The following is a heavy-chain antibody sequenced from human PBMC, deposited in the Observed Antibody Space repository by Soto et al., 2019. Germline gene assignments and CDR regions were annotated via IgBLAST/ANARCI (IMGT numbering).Heavy chain of an antibody. J-gene: IGHJ4*02. D-gene: IGHD3-22*01. CDR3: AKGAYYYDSSGYIEAVI. V-gene: IGHV3-21*01. CDR2: ISSSSSYI. Sequence: EVQLVESGGGLVKPGGSLRLSCAASGFTFSSYSMNWVRQAPGKGLEWVSSISSSSSYIYYADSVKGRFTISRDNAKNSLYLQMNSLRAEDTAVYYCAKGAYYYDSSGYIEAVIWGQGTLVTVSS. CDR1: GFTFSSYS.